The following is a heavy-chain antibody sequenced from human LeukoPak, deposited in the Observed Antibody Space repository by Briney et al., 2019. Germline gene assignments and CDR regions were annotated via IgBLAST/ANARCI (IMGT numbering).Heavy chain of an antibody. D-gene: IGHD3-22*01. J-gene: IGHJ4*02. V-gene: IGHV3-48*04. CDR1: GFTFSLFG. CDR3: ARDGDSGGYYYGPSDN. Sequence: PGGSLRLSCAASGFTFSLFGMTWVRQAPGKGLEWISYISSSRRTINYADSVKGRFTISRDNAKNSLYLQMNNLRAEDTAVYYCARDGDSGGYYYGPSDNWGQGTLVTVSS. CDR2: ISSSRRTI.